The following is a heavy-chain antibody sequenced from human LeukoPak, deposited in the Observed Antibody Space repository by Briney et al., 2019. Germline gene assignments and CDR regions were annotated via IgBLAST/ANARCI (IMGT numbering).Heavy chain of an antibody. D-gene: IGHD2-2*01. J-gene: IGHJ4*02. CDR2: ISPHNGGT. CDR3: TTEDQFCSSSSCADY. CDR1: GYTFISYY. Sequence: ASVKVSCKASGYTFISYYMNWVRQAPGHGLEWMGYISPHNGGTHYAQKFQDRVTMTRDTSISTVYMELSSLRSDDTAVYYCTTEDQFCSSSSCADYWGQGTLVTVSS. V-gene: IGHV1-2*02.